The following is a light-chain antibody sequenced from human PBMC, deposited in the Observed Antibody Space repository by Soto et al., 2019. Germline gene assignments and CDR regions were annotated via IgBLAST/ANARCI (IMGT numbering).Light chain of an antibody. J-gene: IGKJ4*02. V-gene: IGKV1-5*01. Sequence: DIQMTQSPSTLSALVGDRVTITCRASQNIGTWLAWYQQKPGKAPKLLIYEVSTLEGGVPSRFSGSGSGTEVTLTISSLQPDDFATYYCQQYNSYLLTFGGGTKVEIQ. CDR2: EVS. CDR3: QQYNSYLLT. CDR1: QNIGTW.